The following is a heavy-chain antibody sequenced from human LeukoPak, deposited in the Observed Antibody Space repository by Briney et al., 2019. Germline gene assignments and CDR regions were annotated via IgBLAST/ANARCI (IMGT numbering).Heavy chain of an antibody. D-gene: IGHD1-1*01. CDR3: ASTTRGGTYYYYMDV. CDR1: GFTVSSNY. CDR2: IYSGGST. Sequence: GSLRLSFAASGFTVSSNYMTWVRQAPGQGPEWVSVIYSGGSTYYADSVKGRFTVSRDNSKNTLYLQMNSLRAEDTAVYYCASTTRGGTYYYYMDVWGKGTTVTISS. J-gene: IGHJ6*03. V-gene: IGHV3-53*01.